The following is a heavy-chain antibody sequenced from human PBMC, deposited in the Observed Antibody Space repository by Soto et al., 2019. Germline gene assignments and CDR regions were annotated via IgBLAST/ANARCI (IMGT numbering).Heavy chain of an antibody. CDR1: GFTFSSYA. Sequence: GGSLRLSCAASGFTFSSYAMNWVRQAPGKGLEWVSVASGSGDTTYYADSVKGRFTISRDNSKNTLYLQMNSLRAEDTALYYCAKALGNTVTTRGLDYWGQGTLVTVSS. D-gene: IGHD4-17*01. CDR2: ASGSGDTT. CDR3: AKALGNTVTTRGLDY. V-gene: IGHV3-23*01. J-gene: IGHJ4*02.